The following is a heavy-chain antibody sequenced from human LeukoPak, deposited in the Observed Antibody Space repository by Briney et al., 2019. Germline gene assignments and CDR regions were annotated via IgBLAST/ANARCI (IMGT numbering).Heavy chain of an antibody. V-gene: IGHV1-8*03. D-gene: IGHD3-22*01. J-gene: IGHJ4*02. CDR3: ARESRGILNYFDY. CDR1: GYTFTSYD. CDR2: MNPNSGNT. Sequence: ASVKVSCKASGYTFTSYDINWVRQATGQGLEWMGWMNPNSGNTGYAQKFQGRVTITRNTSISTAYMELSSLRSEDTAVYYCARESRGILNYFDYWGQGTLVTVSS.